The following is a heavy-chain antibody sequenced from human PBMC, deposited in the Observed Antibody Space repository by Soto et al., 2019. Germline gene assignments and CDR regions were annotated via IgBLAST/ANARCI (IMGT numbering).Heavy chain of an antibody. Sequence: SVKVSCKASGGTFSSYAISWVRQAPGQGLEWMGGIIPIFGTANYAQKFQGRVTITADKSTSTAYMELSSLRSEDTAVYYCARTFRSYYDSSGRPYYYYGMDVWGKGTTVTVSS. CDR1: GGTFSSYA. D-gene: IGHD3-22*01. CDR2: IIPIFGTA. V-gene: IGHV1-69*06. CDR3: ARTFRSYYDSSGRPYYYYGMDV. J-gene: IGHJ6*04.